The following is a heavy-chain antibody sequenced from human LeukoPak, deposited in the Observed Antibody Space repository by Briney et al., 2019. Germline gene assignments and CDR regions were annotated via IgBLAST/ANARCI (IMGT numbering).Heavy chain of an antibody. CDR2: INPNSGGT. D-gene: IGHD2-2*01. CDR3: ARGDCSSTSCRAFDY. J-gene: IGHJ4*02. Sequence: GASVKVSCKASGYTFTGYYMHWVRQAPGQGLEWMGWINPNSGGTNYAQKFQGRVTMTRDTSISTAYMELSGLRSDDTAVYYCARGDCSSTSCRAFDYWGQGTLVTVSS. CDR1: GYTFTGYY. V-gene: IGHV1-2*02.